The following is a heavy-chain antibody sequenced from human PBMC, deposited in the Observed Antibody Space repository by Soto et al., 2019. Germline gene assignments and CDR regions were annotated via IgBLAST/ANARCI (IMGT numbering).Heavy chain of an antibody. V-gene: IGHV3-30-3*01. CDR2: ISYDGSNK. CDR3: ARDPKADYGGNYFDY. CDR1: GFTFSSYA. D-gene: IGHD4-17*01. Sequence: GGSLRLSCAASGFTFSSYAMHWVRQAPGKGLEWVAVISYDGSNKYYADYVKGRFTISRDNSKNTLYLQMNSLRAEDTAVYYCARDPKADYGGNYFDYWGQGTLVTVSS. J-gene: IGHJ4*02.